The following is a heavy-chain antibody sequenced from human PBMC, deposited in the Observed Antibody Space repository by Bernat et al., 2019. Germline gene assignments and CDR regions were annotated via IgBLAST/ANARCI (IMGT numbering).Heavy chain of an antibody. D-gene: IGHD6-13*01. CDR1: GGSFSGYY. CDR3: ARRRIAREGFDP. V-gene: IGHV4-34*01. J-gene: IGHJ5*02. CDR2: INHSGST. Sequence: QVQLQQWGAGLLKPSETLSLTCAVYGGSFSGYYWSWIRQPPGKGLEWIGEINHSGSTNYNPSLKSRVTISVDTSKNQFSLKLSSVTAADTAVYYCARRRIAREGFDPWGQGTLATVSS.